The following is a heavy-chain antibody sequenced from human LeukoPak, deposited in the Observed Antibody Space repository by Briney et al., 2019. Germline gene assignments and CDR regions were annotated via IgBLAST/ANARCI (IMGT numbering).Heavy chain of an antibody. CDR2: TRFGGSNK. CDR1: GFTLSVYG. Sequence: GGSLRLSCVASGFTLSVYGIHWVRQIAGKGLEWVAFTRFGGSNKNYSDSVKGRFTISRDNSNNVLYLQMHSLRGEDTALYYCARDYGSGSYSFDSWGQGTLVTVSS. J-gene: IGHJ4*02. V-gene: IGHV3-30*02. CDR3: ARDYGSGSYSFDS. D-gene: IGHD3-10*01.